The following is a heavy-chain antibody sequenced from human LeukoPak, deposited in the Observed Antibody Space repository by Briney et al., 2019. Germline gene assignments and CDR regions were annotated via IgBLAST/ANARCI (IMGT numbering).Heavy chain of an antibody. CDR2: ISYDGSNK. CDR1: GFTFSSYG. V-gene: IGHV3-30*18. CDR3: AKPEFTYYYDSSGYYFDY. J-gene: IGHJ4*02. Sequence: GGSLRLSCAASGFTFSSYGMHWVRQAPGKGLEWVAVISYDGSNKYYADSVKGRFTISRDNSKNTLYMQMNSLRVEDTAVYDCAKPEFTYYYDSSGYYFDYWGQGTLVTVSS. D-gene: IGHD3-22*01.